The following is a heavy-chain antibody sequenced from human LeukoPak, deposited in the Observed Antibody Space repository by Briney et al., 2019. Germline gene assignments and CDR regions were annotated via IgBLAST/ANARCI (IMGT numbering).Heavy chain of an antibody. CDR1: GFTFSSYE. Sequence: GGSLRLSCAASGFTFSSYEMNWVRQAPGKGLEWVSYISSSGSTIYYADSVKGRFTISRDNSKNTLYLQMNSLRAEDTAVYYCAKDRSRNYDFWSGYPLHWGQGTLVTVSS. J-gene: IGHJ4*02. D-gene: IGHD3-3*01. CDR2: ISSSGSTI. V-gene: IGHV3-48*03. CDR3: AKDRSRNYDFWSGYPLH.